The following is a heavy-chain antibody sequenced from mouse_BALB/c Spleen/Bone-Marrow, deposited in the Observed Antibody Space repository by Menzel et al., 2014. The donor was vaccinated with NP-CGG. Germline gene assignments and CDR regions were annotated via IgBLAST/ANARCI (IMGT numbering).Heavy chain of an antibody. Sequence: EVKVEESGPDLVKPGASVKISCKASGYSFSGYYMHWVKQSPGKSLEWIGRVHPNNGGTSYNQKFKGKAILNVDMSSSTTYMEGHSLTSGDSVIYCCATCASLVPGTMDYWGKGTSVSVSS. V-gene: IGHV1-43*01. CDR2: VHPNNGGT. J-gene: IGHJ4*01. CDR3: ATCASLVPGTMDY. CDR1: GYSFSGYY. D-gene: IGHD6-1*01.